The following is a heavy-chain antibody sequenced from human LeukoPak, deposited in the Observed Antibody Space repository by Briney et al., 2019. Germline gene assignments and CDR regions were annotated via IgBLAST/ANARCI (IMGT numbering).Heavy chain of an antibody. D-gene: IGHD3-10*01. CDR2: IYYSGST. CDR3: ARSLYYYGSDSFDI. J-gene: IGHJ3*02. V-gene: IGHV4-59*01. Sequence: SETLSLTCTVSGGSISSYYWSWVRQPPGKGLEWIGYIYYSGSTNYNPSLKSRVTISVDTSKNQFSLKLSSVTAADTAVYYCARSLYYYGSDSFDIWGQGTMVTVSS. CDR1: GGSISSYY.